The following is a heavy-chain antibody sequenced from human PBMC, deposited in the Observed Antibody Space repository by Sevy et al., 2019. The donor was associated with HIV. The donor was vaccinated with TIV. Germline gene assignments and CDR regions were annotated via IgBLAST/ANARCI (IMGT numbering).Heavy chain of an antibody. Sequence: GRSLRLSCAASGFSVSNSYMSWVRQAPGKGLQWVSVIYSGDSTYYTDSVKGRFTISRDNSKNTLYVQMNSLRAEDTAVYYCARLSVYYYDSSGYYTTGHAFDIWGQGTMVTVSS. CDR3: ARLSVYYYDSSGYYTTGHAFDI. CDR1: GFSVSNSY. CDR2: IYSGDST. D-gene: IGHD3-22*01. V-gene: IGHV3-53*01. J-gene: IGHJ3*02.